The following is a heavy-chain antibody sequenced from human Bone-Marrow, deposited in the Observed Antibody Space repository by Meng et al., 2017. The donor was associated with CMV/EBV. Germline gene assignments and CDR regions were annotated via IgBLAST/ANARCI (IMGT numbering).Heavy chain of an antibody. CDR3: ARGLYDSSGYYLDY. CDR2: VNPNSGNT. D-gene: IGHD3-22*01. J-gene: IGHJ4*02. V-gene: IGHV1-8*01. CDR1: GYSFTSYD. Sequence: ASGYSFTSYDINWVRQATGQGLEWLGWVNPNSGNTGSAQRFQGRVTMTRNTSISTAYMELSSLRSEDTAVYHCARGLYDSSGYYLDYWDQGTLVTVSS.